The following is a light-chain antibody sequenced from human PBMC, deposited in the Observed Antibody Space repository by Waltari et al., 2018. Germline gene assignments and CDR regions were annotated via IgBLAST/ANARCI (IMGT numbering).Light chain of an antibody. V-gene: IGKV1-12*01. CDR3: QQTTSFPLT. Sequence: DIQMTQSPSSVSASVGDRVTITGRASQDISSWLGWYQQKLGKAPKLLIFGANSLQSGVPSRFSGSGSGTDFNLTISRLQPEDFATYYCQQTTSFPLTFGGGTKVEIK. CDR2: GAN. J-gene: IGKJ4*01. CDR1: QDISSW.